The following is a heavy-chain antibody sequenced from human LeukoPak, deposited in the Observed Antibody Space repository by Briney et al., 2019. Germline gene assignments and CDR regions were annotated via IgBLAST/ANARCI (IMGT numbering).Heavy chain of an antibody. V-gene: IGHV3-23*01. CDR1: GFSLSNYW. CDR2: ISGSGGST. D-gene: IGHD6-19*01. CDR3: AKIVAVAGILDY. J-gene: IGHJ4*02. Sequence: GGSLRLSCAASGFSLSNYWMHWVRQAPGKGLEWVSAISGSGGSTYYADSVKGRFTISRDNSKNTLYLQMNSLRAEDTAVYYCAKIVAVAGILDYWGQGTLVTVSS.